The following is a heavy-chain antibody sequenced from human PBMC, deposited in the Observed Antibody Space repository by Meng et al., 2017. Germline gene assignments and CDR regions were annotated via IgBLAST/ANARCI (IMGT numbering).Heavy chain of an antibody. J-gene: IGHJ4*02. D-gene: IGHD2-15*01. V-gene: IGHV4-34*01. CDR1: GGSFSGYY. CDR2: INHSGST. Sequence: QVQLQQWGAGLLKPSETLSLTCAVYGGSFSGYYWSWIRQPPGKGLEWIGEINHSGSTNYNPSLKRRVTISVDTSKNQFSLKLSSVTAADTAVYYCARGLGYCSGGSSCWGQGTLVTVSS. CDR3: ARGLGYCSGGSSC.